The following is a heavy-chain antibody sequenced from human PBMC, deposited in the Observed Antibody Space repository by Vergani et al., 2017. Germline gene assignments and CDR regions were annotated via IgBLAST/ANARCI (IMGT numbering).Heavy chain of an antibody. Sequence: QVQLVQSGAEVKKPGSSVKVSCKASGGTFSSSTISWVRQAPGQGLEWMGRIIPILGIANYAQKFQGRVTITADKSTSTAYMELSSLRSEDTAVYYCARERADIVVVAVQKGWFDPWGQGTLVTVSS. D-gene: IGHD2-15*01. J-gene: IGHJ5*02. CDR1: GGTFSSST. V-gene: IGHV1-69*08. CDR2: IIPILGIA. CDR3: ARERADIVVVAVQKGWFDP.